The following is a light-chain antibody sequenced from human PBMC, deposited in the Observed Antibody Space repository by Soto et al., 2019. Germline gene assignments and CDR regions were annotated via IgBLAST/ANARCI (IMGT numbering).Light chain of an antibody. CDR3: RQTYSTPVFT. V-gene: IGKV1-39*01. J-gene: IGKJ3*01. CDR1: QNINNY. Sequence: DIKVTQSPTSLSASEGDRVTITCRASQNINNYLSWYQHKPGKAPKLLIYAASNLQSGVPSRFSGSGSGTDFTLTISGLQPEDFATYYCRQTYSTPVFTFGPGTKVDVK. CDR2: AAS.